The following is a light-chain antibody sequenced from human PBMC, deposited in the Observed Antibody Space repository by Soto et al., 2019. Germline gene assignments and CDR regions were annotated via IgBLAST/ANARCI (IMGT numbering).Light chain of an antibody. CDR1: SSNIGAGYD. CDR3: QSYDSSLTGV. Sequence: QSVLTQPPSVSGAPGQRVTISCTGSSSNIGAGYDVHWYQQLPGTAPKLLIYGNSNRPSGVPDRFSGSKSGTSASLAITGLQAEDEADYYCQSYDSSLTGVFGRGTQLTVL. V-gene: IGLV1-40*01. J-gene: IGLJ3*02. CDR2: GNS.